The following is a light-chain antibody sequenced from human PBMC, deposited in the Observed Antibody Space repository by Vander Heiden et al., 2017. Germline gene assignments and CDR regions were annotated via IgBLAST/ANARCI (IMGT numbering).Light chain of an antibody. CDR1: QRVSSY. V-gene: IGKV3-11*01. Sequence: EIVLTQSPATLSLSPGERATLSCRASQRVSSYLAWYQQKPGQAPRLLIYDASHRDTGIPARFSGSGYGTDFTLTISSREQEDFAVYYCQQRCNWYSLTFGQGTQLEIK. CDR3: QQRCNWYSLT. J-gene: IGKJ5*01. CDR2: DAS.